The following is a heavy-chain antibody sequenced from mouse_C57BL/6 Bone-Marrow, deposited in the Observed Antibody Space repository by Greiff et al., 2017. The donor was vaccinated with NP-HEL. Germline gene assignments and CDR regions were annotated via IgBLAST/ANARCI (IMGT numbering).Heavy chain of an antibody. CDR1: GFTFSSYG. CDR2: ISSGGSYT. CDR3: ARSLPYYAMDY. V-gene: IGHV5-6*01. D-gene: IGHD6-5*01. Sequence: EVQGVESGGDLVKPGGSLKLSCAASGFTFSSYGMSWVRQTPDKRLEWVATISSGGSYTYYPDSVKGRFTISRDNAKNTLYLQMSSLKSEDTAMYYCARSLPYYAMDYWGQGTSVTVSS. J-gene: IGHJ4*01.